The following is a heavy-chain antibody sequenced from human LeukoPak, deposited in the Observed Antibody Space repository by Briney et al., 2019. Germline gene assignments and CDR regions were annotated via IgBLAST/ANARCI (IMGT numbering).Heavy chain of an antibody. J-gene: IGHJ4*02. Sequence: ASVKVSCKASGGTFSSYAISGVRQAPGQGLEWMGGIIPIFGTANYAQEFQGRVTITADKSTSTAYMELSSLRSEDTAVYYCATRHLPYSSSWYGIDYWGQGTLVTVSS. CDR1: GGTFSSYA. CDR3: ATRHLPYSSSWYGIDY. D-gene: IGHD6-13*01. V-gene: IGHV1-69*06. CDR2: IIPIFGTA.